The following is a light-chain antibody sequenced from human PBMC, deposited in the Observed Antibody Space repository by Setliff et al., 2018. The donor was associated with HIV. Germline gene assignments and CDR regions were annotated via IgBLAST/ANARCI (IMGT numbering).Light chain of an antibody. Sequence: PGQKVTISCSGSSSNIGNNYVSWYQQLPGTAPKLLIYENNKRPSGIPDRFSGSKSGTSATLGITGLQTGDEADYYCGTWDSSLSADVFGTGTKVTVL. CDR1: SSNIGNNY. CDR3: GTWDSSLSADV. CDR2: ENN. J-gene: IGLJ1*01. V-gene: IGLV1-51*02.